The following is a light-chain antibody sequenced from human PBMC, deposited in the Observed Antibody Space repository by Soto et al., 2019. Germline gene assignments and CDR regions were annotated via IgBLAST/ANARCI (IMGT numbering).Light chain of an antibody. CDR3: CLYGSSISYV. CDR2: EGT. V-gene: IGLV2-23*01. CDR1: TSDVAGYNL. Sequence: QSALTSPAAVFRSPGQSITISCSGTTSDVAGYNLVSWYQQHTAKAPRRLIYEGTQRPSGVSSRFSGSKSGNTASPTISWLQEEEEAAHYRCLYGSSISYVCGTGTKGT. J-gene: IGLJ1*01.